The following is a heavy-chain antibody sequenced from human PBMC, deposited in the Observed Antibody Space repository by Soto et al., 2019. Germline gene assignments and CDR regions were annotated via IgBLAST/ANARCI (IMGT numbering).Heavy chain of an antibody. V-gene: IGHV3-30*04. CDR1: GFTFNSLS. J-gene: IGHJ4*02. CDR2: ISHDGRVT. Sequence: QVQLVESGGGMVQPGTSLRLSCAASGFTFNSLSLHWVRQRPDKGLEWVAVISHDGRVTFYADFVKGRFTVSRDNSKKTIYLQVNSLRAEDTAVYFWAREPYGDSQYFDYWGQGTLVTVSS. CDR3: AREPYGDSQYFDY. D-gene: IGHD7-27*01.